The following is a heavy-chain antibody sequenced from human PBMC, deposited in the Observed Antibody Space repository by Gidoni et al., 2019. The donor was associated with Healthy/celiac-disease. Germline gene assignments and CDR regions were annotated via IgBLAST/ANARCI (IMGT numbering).Heavy chain of an antibody. Sequence: QVQLQESGPGLVKPSETLSLTCTVSGGSISSYYWSWIRQPPGKGLEWIGYIYYSGSTNYNPSLKSRVTISVDTSKNQFSLKLSSVTAADTAVYYCARDPGDYYGSGSVYGMDVWGQGTTVTVSS. CDR3: ARDPGDYYGSGSVYGMDV. V-gene: IGHV4-59*01. CDR2: IYYSGST. CDR1: GGSISSYY. J-gene: IGHJ6*02. D-gene: IGHD3-10*01.